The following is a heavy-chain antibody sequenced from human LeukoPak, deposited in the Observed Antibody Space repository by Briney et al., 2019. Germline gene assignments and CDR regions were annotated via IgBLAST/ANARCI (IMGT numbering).Heavy chain of an antibody. Sequence: ASVKVSCKASGYTFTSYGISWVRQAPGQGLEWMGWISAYNGNTNYARKLQGRVTMTTDTSTSTAYMELRSLRSDDTAVYYCARGITMVRGVITPPDYWGQGTLVTVSS. CDR3: ARGITMVRGVITPPDY. D-gene: IGHD3-10*01. J-gene: IGHJ4*02. V-gene: IGHV1-18*01. CDR2: ISAYNGNT. CDR1: GYTFTSYG.